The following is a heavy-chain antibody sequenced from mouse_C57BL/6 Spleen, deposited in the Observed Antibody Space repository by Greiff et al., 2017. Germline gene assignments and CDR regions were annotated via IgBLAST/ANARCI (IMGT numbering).Heavy chain of an antibody. Sequence: QVQLQQPGAELVRPGSSVKLSCKASGYTFTSYWMHWVKQRPIQGLEWIGNIDPSDSETHYNQKFKDKATLTVDKSSSTAYMQLSSLTSEDSAVYYCASVYDYYEWAFDDWGQGTTLTVSS. CDR2: IDPSDSET. V-gene: IGHV1-52*01. D-gene: IGHD2-4*01. CDR1: GYTFTSYW. CDR3: ASVYDYYEWAFDD. J-gene: IGHJ2*01.